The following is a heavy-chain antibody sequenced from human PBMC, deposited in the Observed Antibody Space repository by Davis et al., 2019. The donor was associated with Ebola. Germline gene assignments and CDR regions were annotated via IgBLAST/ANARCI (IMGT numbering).Heavy chain of an antibody. V-gene: IGHV4-59*11. CDR3: AERGGSV. Sequence: SETLSLTCTVSGVSISRHYWSWIRQPPGKRLEWIGSIYYTGSAYYNSSLNSRVTISVDTSKNQFSLKLSAVTAADTAMYYCAERGGSVWGQGTLVTVSS. CDR1: GVSISRHY. D-gene: IGHD3-16*01. J-gene: IGHJ4*02. CDR2: IYYTGSA.